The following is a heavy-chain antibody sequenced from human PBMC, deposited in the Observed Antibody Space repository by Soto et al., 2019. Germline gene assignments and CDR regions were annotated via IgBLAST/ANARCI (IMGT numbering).Heavy chain of an antibody. CDR3: ERAYGSGSYPSDY. CDR2: IYSGGDT. D-gene: IGHD3-10*01. J-gene: IGHJ4*02. CDR1: GFTVSSSY. V-gene: IGHV3-53*04. Sequence: EVQLEESGGGLVQPGGSLRLSCAASGFTVSSSYMGWVRQAPGKGLEWVSVIYSGGDTYYADSVKGRFTISRHSSKNTLYLQMNSLRAEDTAVYYCERAYGSGSYPSDYWGQGTQVTVSS.